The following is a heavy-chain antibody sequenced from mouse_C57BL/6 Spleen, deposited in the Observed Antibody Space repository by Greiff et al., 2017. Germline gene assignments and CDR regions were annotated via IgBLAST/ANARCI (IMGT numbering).Heavy chain of an antibody. D-gene: IGHD1-1*01. V-gene: IGHV1-64*01. CDR1: GYTFTSYW. Sequence: QVQLQQPGAELVKPGASVKLSCKASGYTFTSYWMHWVKQRPGQGLEWIGMIYPNSGSTNYNEKFKSKATLTVDKSSSTAYMQLSSLTSEDSAVYYCARGDYYGSSGDYFDYWGQGTTLTVSS. CDR3: ARGDYYGSSGDYFDY. J-gene: IGHJ2*01. CDR2: IYPNSGST.